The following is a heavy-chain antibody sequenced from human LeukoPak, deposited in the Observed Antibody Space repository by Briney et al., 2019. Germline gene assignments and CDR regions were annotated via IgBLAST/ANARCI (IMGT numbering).Heavy chain of an antibody. CDR1: GISFSNAW. Sequence: PGGSLRLSCVVSGISFSNAWMSWVRQAPGKGLEWVGRIKSKADGGTTDYAAPVKGRFTISRDDSKNTLYLQMNSLKTEDTAVYYCTRGGLDYDFWSGYYVDYFDYWGQGTLVTVSS. CDR3: TRGGLDYDFWSGYYVDYFDY. J-gene: IGHJ4*02. CDR2: IKSKADGGTT. V-gene: IGHV3-15*01. D-gene: IGHD3-3*01.